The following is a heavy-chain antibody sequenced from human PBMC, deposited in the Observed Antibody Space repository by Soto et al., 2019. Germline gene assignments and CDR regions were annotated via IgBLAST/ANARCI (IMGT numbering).Heavy chain of an antibody. CDR2: ISYDGSNK. CDR3: ARDGGGYGFSSCYFYY. J-gene: IGHJ4*02. V-gene: IGHV3-30-3*01. D-gene: IGHD5-12*01. Sequence: GGSLRLSCAASGFTFSSYAMHWVRQAPGKGLEWVAVISYDGSNKYYADSVKGRFTISRDNSKNTLYLQMNSLRAEYTAVYYFARDGGGYGFSSCYFYYWGQGXLVTVSS. CDR1: GFTFSSYA.